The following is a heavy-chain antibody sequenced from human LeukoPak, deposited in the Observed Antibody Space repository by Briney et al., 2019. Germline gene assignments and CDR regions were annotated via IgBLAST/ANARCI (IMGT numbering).Heavy chain of an antibody. CDR2: INPDSGGT. V-gene: IGHV1-2*02. J-gene: IGHJ4*02. CDR1: GYTFTDYY. Sequence: VSVKVSCKASGYTFTDYYMHWVRLAPGQGLEWVGWINPDSGGTNFAQKFQGRVTMTRDTSIGTAYMELSGLTFDDTAVFYCARGPNYYASSGYHYFDYWGQGTLVTVSS. CDR3: ARGPNYYASSGYHYFDY. D-gene: IGHD3-22*01.